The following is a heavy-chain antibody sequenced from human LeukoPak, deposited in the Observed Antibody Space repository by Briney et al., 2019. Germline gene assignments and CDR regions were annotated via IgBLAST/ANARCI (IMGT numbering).Heavy chain of an antibody. Sequence: GGSLRLSCAASGFTFSSYAMSWVRQAPGKGLEWVSAISGSGGSTSYADSVKGRFTISRDNSKNTLYLQMNSLRAEDTAVYYCAKNKAVTMVRGVMYYFDYWGQGTLVTVSS. D-gene: IGHD3-10*01. J-gene: IGHJ4*02. CDR2: ISGSGGST. CDR3: AKNKAVTMVRGVMYYFDY. CDR1: GFTFSSYA. V-gene: IGHV3-23*01.